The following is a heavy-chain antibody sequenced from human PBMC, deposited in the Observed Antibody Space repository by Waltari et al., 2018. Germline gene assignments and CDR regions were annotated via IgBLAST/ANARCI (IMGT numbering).Heavy chain of an antibody. J-gene: IGHJ4*02. CDR3: VRGGSPFDY. CDR2: IKQDDSHK. Sequence: QLVESGGGLVQPGGSLRLSCAASGFTFSSYWMSWVRQAPGQGMDRVTNIKQDDSHKFYVAPGTGRCTISRTNAKNSRYLQMNSLRAEDTAVYYCVRGGSPFDYWGQGTLVTVSA. V-gene: IGHV3-7*01. D-gene: IGHD1-26*01. CDR1: GFTFSSYW.